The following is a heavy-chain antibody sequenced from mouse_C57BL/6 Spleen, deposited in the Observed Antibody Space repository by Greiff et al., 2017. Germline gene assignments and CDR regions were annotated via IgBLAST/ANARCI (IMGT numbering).Heavy chain of an antibody. CDR3: ARDPPGAY. V-gene: IGHV3-6*01. CDR2: ISYDGSN. CDR1: GYSITSGYY. Sequence: ESGPGLVKPSQSLSLTCSVTGYSITSGYYWNWIRQFPGNKLEWMGYISYDGSNNYNPSLKNRISITRDTSKNQFFLKLNSVTTEDTATYYCARDPPGAYWGQGTLVTVSA. J-gene: IGHJ3*01.